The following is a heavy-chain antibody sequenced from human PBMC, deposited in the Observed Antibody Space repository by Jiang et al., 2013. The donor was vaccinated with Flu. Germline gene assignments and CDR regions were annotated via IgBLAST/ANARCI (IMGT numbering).Heavy chain of an antibody. CDR1: GGSISSSSYY. Sequence: TLSLTCTVSGGSISSSSYYWGWIRQPPGKGLEWIGSIYYSGSTYYNPSLKSRVTISVDTSKNQFSLKLSSVTAADTAVYYCARLCRGEHFDWSFFDYWGQGTLVTVSS. D-gene: IGHD3-9*01. J-gene: IGHJ4*02. CDR2: IYYSGST. CDR3: ARLCRGEHFDWSFFDY. V-gene: IGHV4-39*01.